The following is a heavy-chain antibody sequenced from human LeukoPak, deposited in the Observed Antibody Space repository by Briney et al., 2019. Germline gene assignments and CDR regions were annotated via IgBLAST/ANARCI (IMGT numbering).Heavy chain of an antibody. D-gene: IGHD5/OR15-5a*01. V-gene: IGHV3-53*01. Sequence: GGSLRLSCAASGFTVSSNYMAWVRQAPGKGLKWVSVIYGDGSSYYADSVKGRFTISRDNSKNTLHLQMNSLRAEDTAVYYCARGEAVGYTVERLWWGQGTLVTVSS. CDR3: ARGEAVGYTVERLW. CDR1: GFTVSSNY. CDR2: IYGDGSS. J-gene: IGHJ4*02.